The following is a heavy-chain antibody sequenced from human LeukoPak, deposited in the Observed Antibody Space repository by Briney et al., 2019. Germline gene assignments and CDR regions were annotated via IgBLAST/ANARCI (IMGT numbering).Heavy chain of an antibody. Sequence: GGSLRLSCAASGFTFSNAWMNWVRQAPGKGLEWVGRIKSKTDGGTTDYAAPVKGRFTISRDDSKNTLYLQMNSLKTEGTAVYYCIAGAIFEEDFDYWGQGTLVTVSS. V-gene: IGHV3-15*07. CDR2: IKSKTDGGTT. CDR1: GFTFSNAW. D-gene: IGHD3-3*01. CDR3: IAGAIFEEDFDY. J-gene: IGHJ4*02.